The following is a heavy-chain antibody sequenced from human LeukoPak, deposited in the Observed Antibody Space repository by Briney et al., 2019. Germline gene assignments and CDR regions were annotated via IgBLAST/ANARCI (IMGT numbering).Heavy chain of an antibody. V-gene: IGHV4-59*08. J-gene: IGHJ4*02. CDR1: GGSISTYY. CDR2: IYHNGDT. Sequence: SETLYLTCSVSGGSISTYYWSWIRQSPGKGLEWIGYIYHNGDTNYNHSFKSRVTISVDTSKNQFSLRLMSVTAADTAIYYCARHSYTPFDYWGQGSLVTVSS. D-gene: IGHD2-2*02. CDR3: ARHSYTPFDY.